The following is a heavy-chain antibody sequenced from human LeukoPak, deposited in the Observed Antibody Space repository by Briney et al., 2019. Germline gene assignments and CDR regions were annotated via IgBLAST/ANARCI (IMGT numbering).Heavy chain of an antibody. CDR3: ARSLDAVMAMAVY. J-gene: IGHJ4*02. V-gene: IGHV4-34*01. CDR2: INHGGST. Sequence: SETLSLTCAVYGGSFRGYYWSWIRQPPGKGLEWIGEINHGGSTNYNPSLKSRVTISLDTSKNQFSLKLRSVTAADTAVYYCARSLDAVMAMAVYWGQGTLVTVSS. CDR1: GGSFRGYY. D-gene: IGHD5-18*01.